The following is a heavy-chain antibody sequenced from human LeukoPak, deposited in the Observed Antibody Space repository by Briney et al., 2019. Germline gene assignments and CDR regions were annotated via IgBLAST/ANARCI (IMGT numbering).Heavy chain of an antibody. J-gene: IGHJ4*02. CDR1: GGSISSYY. Sequence: PSETLSLTCTVSGGSISSYYWSWIRQPPGKGLEWIGYIYYSGSTNYNPSLKSRVTISVDTSKNQFSLKLSSVTAAGTAVYYCAREGGSYGSFDYWGQGTLVTVSS. D-gene: IGHD1-26*01. V-gene: IGHV4-59*01. CDR3: AREGGSYGSFDY. CDR2: IYYSGST.